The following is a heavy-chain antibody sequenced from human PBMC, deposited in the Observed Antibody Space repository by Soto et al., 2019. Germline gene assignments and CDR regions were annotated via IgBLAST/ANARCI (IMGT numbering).Heavy chain of an antibody. V-gene: IGHV3-48*03. CDR1: GFTFSSYE. Sequence: GGSLRLSCAASGFTFSSYEMNWVRQAPGKGLEWVSYISSSGSTIYYADSVKCRFTISRDNAKNSLYLQMNRLRAEDTAVYYCARVYYYDSSGYYGINYYYYCMDVWGQGTTVTVSS. CDR2: ISSSGSTI. J-gene: IGHJ6*02. CDR3: ARVYYYDSSGYYGINYYYYCMDV. D-gene: IGHD3-22*01.